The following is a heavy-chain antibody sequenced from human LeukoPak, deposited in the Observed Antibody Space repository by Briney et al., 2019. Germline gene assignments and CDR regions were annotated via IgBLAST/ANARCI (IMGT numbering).Heavy chain of an antibody. CDR2: IIPIFGTA. CDR1: GGTFSSYA. J-gene: IGHJ3*02. V-gene: IGHV1-69*05. Sequence: ASVKVSCKASGGTFSSYAISWVRQAPGQGLEWMGGIIPIFGTANYAQKFQGRVTITTDESTSTAYMELSSLRSEDTAVYYCARDTDSSGWSGAFDIWGQGTMVTVSS. CDR3: ARDTDSSGWSGAFDI. D-gene: IGHD6-19*01.